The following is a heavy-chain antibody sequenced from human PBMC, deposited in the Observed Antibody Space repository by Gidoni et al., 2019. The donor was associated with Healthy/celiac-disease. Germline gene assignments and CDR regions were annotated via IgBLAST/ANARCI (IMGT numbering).Heavy chain of an antibody. V-gene: IGHV3-9*01. CDR1: GFTFDDYA. Sequence: EVQLVESGGGLVQPGRSLRLPCAASGFTFDDYALHWVRQAPGKGLVWVSGISWNSGSIGYADSVKGRFTISRDNAKNSLYLQMNSLRAEDTALYYCAKDKGVAVAGSYVPVQGFDYWGQGTLVTVSS. D-gene: IGHD6-19*01. CDR2: ISWNSGSI. CDR3: AKDKGVAVAGSYVPVQGFDY. J-gene: IGHJ4*02.